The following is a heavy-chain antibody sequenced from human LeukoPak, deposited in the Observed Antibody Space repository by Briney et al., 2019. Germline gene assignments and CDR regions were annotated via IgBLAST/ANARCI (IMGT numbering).Heavy chain of an antibody. V-gene: IGHV4-34*01. CDR2: INHSGST. CDR3: ARGGGIAARGRGRRYFDY. Sequence: PWETLSLTCAVYGGSFSGYYWSWIRQPPGKGLEWIGEINHSGSTNYNPSLKSRVTISVDTSKNQFSLKLSSVTAANTAVYYCARGGGIAARGRGRRYFDYWGQGTLVTVSS. J-gene: IGHJ4*02. CDR1: GGSFSGYY. D-gene: IGHD6-6*01.